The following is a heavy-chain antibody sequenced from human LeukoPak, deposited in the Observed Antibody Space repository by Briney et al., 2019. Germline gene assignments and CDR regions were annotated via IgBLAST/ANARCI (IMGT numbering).Heavy chain of an antibody. Sequence: GGSLRLSCAASGFTFSSYGMHWVRQAPGKGLEWVAVISHDGSNKYYADSVKGRFTISRDNSKNTLYLQMNSLRAEDTAVYYCAKHSAPYCSGGSCYGKLRDTDYYFDYWGQGTLVTVSS. V-gene: IGHV3-30*18. CDR3: AKHSAPYCSGGSCYGKLRDTDYYFDY. D-gene: IGHD2-15*01. CDR2: ISHDGSNK. J-gene: IGHJ4*02. CDR1: GFTFSSYG.